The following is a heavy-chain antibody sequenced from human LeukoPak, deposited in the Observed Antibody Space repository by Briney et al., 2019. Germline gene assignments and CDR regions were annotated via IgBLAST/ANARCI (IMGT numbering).Heavy chain of an antibody. D-gene: IGHD4-17*01. CDR1: GYTFTGYY. J-gene: IGHJ6*02. Sequence: ASVKVSCKASGYTFTGYYMHWVRQAPGQGLEWMGWINPNSGGTNYAQKFQGRVTMTRDTSISTAYMELSRLRSDDTAVYYCAREAYGDYGMDVWGQGTTVTVSS. V-gene: IGHV1-2*02. CDR3: AREAYGDYGMDV. CDR2: INPNSGGT.